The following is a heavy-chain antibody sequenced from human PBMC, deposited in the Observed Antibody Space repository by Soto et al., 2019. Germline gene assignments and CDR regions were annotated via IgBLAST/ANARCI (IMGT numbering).Heavy chain of an antibody. J-gene: IGHJ5*02. Sequence: GGSLRLSCAASGFTFSSYEMNWVRQAPGKGLEWLSYISTSGSTIYYADSVKGRFTISRDNAKNSLYLQMNSLRAEDTALYYYARALYSRPSSNWFDPWGQGTLVTVSS. CDR3: ARALYSRPSSNWFDP. D-gene: IGHD6-6*01. CDR1: GFTFSSYE. CDR2: ISTSGSTI. V-gene: IGHV3-48*03.